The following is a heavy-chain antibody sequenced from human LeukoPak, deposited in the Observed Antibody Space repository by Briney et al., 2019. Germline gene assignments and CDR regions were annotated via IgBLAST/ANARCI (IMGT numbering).Heavy chain of an antibody. V-gene: IGHV4-59*01. D-gene: IGHD1-26*01. J-gene: IGHJ4*02. CDR3: ARDHPRGGSYVDY. Sequence: SETLSLTCTVSGGSISSYYWSWIRQPPGKGLEWIGYIYYSGSTNYNPSLKSRVTISVDTSKNQFSLKLSSVTAADTAVYYCARDHPRGGSYVDYWGQGTLVTVSS. CDR2: IYYSGST. CDR1: GGSISSYY.